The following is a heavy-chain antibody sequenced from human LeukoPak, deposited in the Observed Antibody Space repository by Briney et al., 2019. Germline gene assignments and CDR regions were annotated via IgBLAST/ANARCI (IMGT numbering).Heavy chain of an antibody. Sequence: GGSLRLSCAASGFTFSSYAMSWVRQAPGKGLEWVSAISGSGGSTYYADSVKGRFTISRDNSKNTLYLQMNSLRAEDTAVYYCAKDYSSSWYYGYYYYCGMDVWGQGTTVTVSS. D-gene: IGHD6-13*01. CDR2: ISGSGGST. CDR3: AKDYSSSWYYGYYYYCGMDV. J-gene: IGHJ6*02. V-gene: IGHV3-23*01. CDR1: GFTFSSYA.